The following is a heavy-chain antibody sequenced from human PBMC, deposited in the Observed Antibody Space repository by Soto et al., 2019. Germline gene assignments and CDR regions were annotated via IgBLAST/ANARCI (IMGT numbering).Heavy chain of an antibody. CDR2: MNPNSGNT. V-gene: IGHV1-8*01. D-gene: IGHD3-10*01. CDR3: ARSAPTRWFGEFFGSDAFDI. J-gene: IGHJ3*02. Sequence: ASVKVSCKASGYTFTSYDINWVRQATGQGLEWMGWMNPNSGNTGYAQKFQGRVTMTRNTSISTAYMELSSLRSEDTAVYYCARSAPTRWFGEFFGSDAFDIWGQGTMVTVSS. CDR1: GYTFTSYD.